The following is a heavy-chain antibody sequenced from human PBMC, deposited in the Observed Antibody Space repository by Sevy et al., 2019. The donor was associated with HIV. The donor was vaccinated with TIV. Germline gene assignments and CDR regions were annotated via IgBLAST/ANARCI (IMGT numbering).Heavy chain of an antibody. CDR2: INPISGGT. CDR1: GYSFTGYF. CDR3: ARAPIDFWMGGMDV. D-gene: IGHD3-3*01. V-gene: IGHV1-2*06. J-gene: IGHJ6*02. Sequence: ASVKVSCKASGYSFTGYFMHWVRQAPGQGLEWMGRINPISGGTDDSPKFKGRVTMTRDTSSSTAYIEVRNVRSDDTAVYFCARAPIDFWMGGMDVWGQWTTVTVSS.